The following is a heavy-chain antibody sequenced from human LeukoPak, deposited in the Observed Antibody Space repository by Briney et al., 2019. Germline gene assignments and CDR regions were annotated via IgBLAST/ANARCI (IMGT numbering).Heavy chain of an antibody. Sequence: GESLKISCKGSGYSFTSYWIGWVRQMPGKGLEWMGIIYPGDSDTRYSPSFQGQVTISADRSISTAYLQWSSLKASDTAMYYCARRDFSVSYPREFDYWGQGTLVTVSS. CDR2: IYPGDSDT. CDR1: GYSFTSYW. V-gene: IGHV5-51*01. J-gene: IGHJ4*02. CDR3: ARRDFSVSYPREFDY. D-gene: IGHD1-26*01.